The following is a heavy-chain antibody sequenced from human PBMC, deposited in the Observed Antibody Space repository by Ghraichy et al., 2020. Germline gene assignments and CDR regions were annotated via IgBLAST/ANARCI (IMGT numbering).Heavy chain of an antibody. V-gene: IGHV3-30*02. CDR1: GFNFNNFA. Sequence: GESLNISCAASGFNFNNFAMHWVRQGPGKGLEWVAFIRYDGSTKYYADSVKGRFTLSRDNSKNTLYLQMSSLTSEDTAVYYCAKDHFSGWHTFDSWGQGTLVTVSP. CDR3: AKDHFSGWHTFDS. J-gene: IGHJ4*02. CDR2: IRYDGSTK. D-gene: IGHD6-19*01.